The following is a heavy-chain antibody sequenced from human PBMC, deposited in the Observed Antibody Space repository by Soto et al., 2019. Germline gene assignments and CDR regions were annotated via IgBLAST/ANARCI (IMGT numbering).Heavy chain of an antibody. CDR3: ARDGYYDSSGYLSNDY. D-gene: IGHD3-22*01. V-gene: IGHV1-18*01. CDR2: ISAYNGNT. Sequence: ASVKVSCKASGYTFTSYGISWVRQAPGQGLEWMGWISAYNGNTNYAQKLQGRVTMTTDTSTSTAYMELRSLRSDDTAVYYCARDGYYDSSGYLSNDYWGQGTLVTVSS. CDR1: GYTFTSYG. J-gene: IGHJ4*02.